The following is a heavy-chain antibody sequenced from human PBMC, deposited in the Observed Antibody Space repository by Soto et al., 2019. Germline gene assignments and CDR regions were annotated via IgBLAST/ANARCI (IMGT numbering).Heavy chain of an antibody. V-gene: IGHV4-34*01. CDR1: GGSFSGYY. CDR2: INHSGST. CDR3: ARGSIQLWFVLFDP. D-gene: IGHD5-18*01. J-gene: IGHJ5*02. Sequence: QVQLQQWGAGLLKPSETLSLTCAVYGGSFSGYYWSWIRQPPGKGLEWIGEINHSGSTNYTPSLKSRVTISVDTSKNQFSLKLSSVTAADTAVYYCARGSIQLWFVLFDPWGQGTLVTVSS.